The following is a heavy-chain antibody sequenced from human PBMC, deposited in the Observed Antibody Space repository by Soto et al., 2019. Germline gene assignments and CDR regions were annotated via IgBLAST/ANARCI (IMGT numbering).Heavy chain of an antibody. CDR2: ISYDGSNE. CDR3: VTWGSYRSFDY. J-gene: IGHJ4*02. Sequence: GGSLRLSCGASGFTFSNFGMHWVRQAPGKGLEWVAIISYDGSNEYYADSVKGRFTVSRDSAKNSLYLQMNSLRDEDTAVYYCVTWGSYRSFDYWGQGTLVTVSS. CDR1: GFTFSNFG. V-gene: IGHV3-30*03. D-gene: IGHD3-16*02.